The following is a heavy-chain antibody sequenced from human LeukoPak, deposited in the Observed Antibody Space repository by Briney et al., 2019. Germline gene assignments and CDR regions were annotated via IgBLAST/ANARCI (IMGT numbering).Heavy chain of an antibody. CDR2: INHSGST. Sequence: SETLSLTCAVYGGSFSGYYWSWIRQPPGKGLEWIEEINHSGSTNYNPSLKSRVTISVDTSKNQFSLKLSSVTAADTAVYYCARGEPHYDILTGYYKSRDKLGYWGQGTLVTVSS. D-gene: IGHD3-9*01. J-gene: IGHJ4*02. CDR3: ARGEPHYDILTGYYKSRDKLGY. CDR1: GGSFSGYY. V-gene: IGHV4-34*01.